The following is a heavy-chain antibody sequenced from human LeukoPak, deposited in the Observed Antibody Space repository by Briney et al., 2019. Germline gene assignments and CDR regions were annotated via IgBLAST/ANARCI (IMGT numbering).Heavy chain of an antibody. CDR2: IIGSGGRT. V-gene: IGHV3-23*01. Sequence: GSLRLSCAASGSPSGGYAMTWVRQPPGKGLGWVSAIIGSGGRTYYAPSVKGRFTISRDTTKNTLYLQMNSLRAEDTAVYYCAKDGVTNYDILTGYPHWGQGTLVTVSS. D-gene: IGHD3-9*01. CDR3: AKDGVTNYDILTGYPH. J-gene: IGHJ4*02. CDR1: GSPSGGYA.